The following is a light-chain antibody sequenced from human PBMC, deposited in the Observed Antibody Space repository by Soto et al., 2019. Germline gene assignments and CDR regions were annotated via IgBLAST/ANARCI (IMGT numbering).Light chain of an antibody. CDR2: LNSDGSH. V-gene: IGLV4-69*01. CDR1: SGHSRYD. Sequence: QPVLTQSPSASASLGASVKLTCTLSSGHSRYDIAWHQQQPEKGPRFLMNLNSDGSHNKGDGIPDRFSGSSSGAERYLTISSLQSEDEADYYCQTWGTGPVVFGGGTKLTVL. J-gene: IGLJ2*01. CDR3: QTWGTGPVV.